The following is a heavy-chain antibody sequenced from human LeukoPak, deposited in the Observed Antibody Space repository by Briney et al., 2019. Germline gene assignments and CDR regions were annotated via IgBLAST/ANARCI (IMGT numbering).Heavy chain of an antibody. J-gene: IGHJ4*02. D-gene: IGHD2-15*01. CDR3: ARGGLLLLGFDY. Sequence: GASVKVSCKASGYTFTSYDINWVRQTTGQGLEWMGWMNPNSGNTGYAQKFQGRVTMTRNTSISTAYMELSSLRSEDTAVYYCARGGLLLLGFDYWGQGTLVTVSS. V-gene: IGHV1-8*01. CDR2: MNPNSGNT. CDR1: GYTFTSYD.